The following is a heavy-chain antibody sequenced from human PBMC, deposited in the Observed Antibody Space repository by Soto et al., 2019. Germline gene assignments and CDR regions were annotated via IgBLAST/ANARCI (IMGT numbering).Heavy chain of an antibody. CDR1: GGTFSSYA. Sequence: QVQLVQSGAEVKKPGSSVKVSCKASGGTFSSYAISWVRQAPGQGLEWMGGIIPIFGTANYAQKFQGRVTITADDSTSTAYMELSSLRSEDTAVYYCAKTNLGYDILTGPLDYWGQGTLVTVSS. J-gene: IGHJ4*02. D-gene: IGHD3-9*01. CDR3: AKTNLGYDILTGPLDY. V-gene: IGHV1-69*01. CDR2: IIPIFGTA.